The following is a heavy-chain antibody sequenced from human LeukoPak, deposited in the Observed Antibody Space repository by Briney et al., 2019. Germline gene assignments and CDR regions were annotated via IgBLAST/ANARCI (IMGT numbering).Heavy chain of an antibody. D-gene: IGHD3-10*01. J-gene: IGHJ4*02. V-gene: IGHV1-18*01. Sequence: ASVKVSCKASGYTFTSYGISWVRQAPGQGLEWMGWISAYNGNTNYAQKLQGRVTMTTDTSTSTAYMELRSLRSDDTAVYYCAREGYYGSGSYYNPPHYWGQGTLVTVSS. CDR1: GYTFTSYG. CDR3: AREGYYGSGSYYNPPHY. CDR2: ISAYNGNT.